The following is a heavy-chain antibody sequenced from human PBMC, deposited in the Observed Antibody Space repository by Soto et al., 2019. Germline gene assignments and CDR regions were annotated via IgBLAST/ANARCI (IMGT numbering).Heavy chain of an antibody. CDR3: AREPEYNPNAFDI. Sequence: GGSLRLSCAASGFTFSSYSMNWVRQAPGKGLEWVSSISSSSSYIYYADSVKGRFTISRDNAKNSLYLQMNSLRAEDTAVYYCAREPEYNPNAFDIWGQGTMVTVSS. V-gene: IGHV3-21*01. CDR1: GFTFSSYS. J-gene: IGHJ3*02. CDR2: ISSSSSYI. D-gene: IGHD1-1*01.